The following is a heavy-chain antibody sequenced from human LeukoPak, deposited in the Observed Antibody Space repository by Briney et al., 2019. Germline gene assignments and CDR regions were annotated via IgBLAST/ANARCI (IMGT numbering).Heavy chain of an antibody. CDR3: ARDRYGYSSSWTDY. CDR2: INPNSGGT. J-gene: IGHJ4*02. Sequence: ASVKVSCKASGYTFTSYYMHWVRQAPGQGLEWMGWINPNSGGTNCAQKFQGRVTMTRDTSISTAYMELSRLRSDDTAVYYCARDRYGYSSSWTDYWGQGTLVTVSS. D-gene: IGHD6-13*01. V-gene: IGHV1-2*02. CDR1: GYTFTSYY.